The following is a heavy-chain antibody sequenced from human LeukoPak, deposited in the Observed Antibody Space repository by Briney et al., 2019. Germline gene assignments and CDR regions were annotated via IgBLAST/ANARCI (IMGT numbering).Heavy chain of an antibody. V-gene: IGHV3-53*01. CDR1: GFTVSSNY. CDR3: ARRGSYDIDAFDI. Sequence: GGSLRLSCAASGFTVSSNYMSWVRQAPGKGLEWVSVIYSGGSTCYADSVKGRFTISRDNSKNTLYLQMNSLRAEDTAVYYCARRGSYDIDAFDIWGQGTMVTVSS. CDR2: IYSGGST. D-gene: IGHD3-9*01. J-gene: IGHJ3*02.